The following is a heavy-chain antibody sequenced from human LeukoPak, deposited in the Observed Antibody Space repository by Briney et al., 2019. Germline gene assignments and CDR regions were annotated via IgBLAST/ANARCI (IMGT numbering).Heavy chain of an antibody. Sequence: SQTLSLTCTVPGGSIISGSYYWSWIRQPAGKGLEWIGRIYTSGSTNYHPSLRSRVTISLDTSKNQFSLKLSSVTAADTAVYYCARVDWSDGGHSYDVCGQGTLVTVSS. J-gene: IGHJ3*01. CDR2: IYTSGST. CDR3: ARVDWSDGGHSYDV. V-gene: IGHV4-61*02. D-gene: IGHD2-21*01. CDR1: GGSIISGSYY.